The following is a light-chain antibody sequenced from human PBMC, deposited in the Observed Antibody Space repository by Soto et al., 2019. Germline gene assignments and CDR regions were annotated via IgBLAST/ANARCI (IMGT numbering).Light chain of an antibody. J-gene: IGKJ3*01. V-gene: IGKV1-33*01. CDR1: QSISSW. Sequence: DIQMTQSPSTLSASVGDRVTITCRASQSISSWLAWYQQKQGKAPKILIYDASNLQTGVPSRFSGSGSGTDFTFPISRLQPEDIETYYCQQYDNLPLTFGPGTKVDIK. CDR2: DAS. CDR3: QQYDNLPLT.